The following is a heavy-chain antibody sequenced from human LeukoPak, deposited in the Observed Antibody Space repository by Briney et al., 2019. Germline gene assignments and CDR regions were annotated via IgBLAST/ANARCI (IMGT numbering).Heavy chain of an antibody. J-gene: IGHJ4*02. D-gene: IGHD6-19*01. Sequence: GASVKVSCKASGYTFTGYYMHWVRQAPGQGLEGMGWINPNSGGTNYAQKFQGRVTMTRDTSIRTAYMELSRLRSDDTAVYYCARAFTSLAWLAHQDYYFDYWGQGTLVAVSS. CDR2: INPNSGGT. CDR3: ARAFTSLAWLAHQDYYFDY. V-gene: IGHV1-2*02. CDR1: GYTFTGYY.